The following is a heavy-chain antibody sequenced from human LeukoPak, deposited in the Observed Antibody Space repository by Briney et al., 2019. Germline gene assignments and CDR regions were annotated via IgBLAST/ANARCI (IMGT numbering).Heavy chain of an antibody. D-gene: IGHD3-22*01. CDR1: GGSVSSRNYY. Sequence: PSETLSLTCTVSGGSVSSRNYYWGWIRQPPGKGLEWIGHLFYSGNTYYNPSLKSRVTISVDTSKNQFSLKLNSVTAADTAVFYCARVSPFYYDSSGRHLDMGYYGMDVWGQGTTVTVSS. CDR2: LFYSGNT. J-gene: IGHJ6*02. CDR3: ARVSPFYYDSSGRHLDMGYYGMDV. V-gene: IGHV4-39*07.